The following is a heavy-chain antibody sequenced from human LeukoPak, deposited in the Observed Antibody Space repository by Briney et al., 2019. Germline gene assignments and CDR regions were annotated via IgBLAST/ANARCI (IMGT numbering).Heavy chain of an antibody. Sequence: ASVKVSCKASGYTFINHAIHWVRQAPGQRLEWMGWINIGNGNTKYSQNFQGRITITRDTSATTAYMDLSSLRSEDTAMYYGARRLGRRFDYWGQGTLVTVSS. CDR2: INIGNGNT. V-gene: IGHV1-3*04. J-gene: IGHJ4*02. CDR1: GYTFINHA. D-gene: IGHD2-21*01. CDR3: ARRLGRRFDY.